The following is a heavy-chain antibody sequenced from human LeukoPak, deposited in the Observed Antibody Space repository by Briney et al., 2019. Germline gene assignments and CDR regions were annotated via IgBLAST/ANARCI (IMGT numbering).Heavy chain of an antibody. CDR2: INHSGIT. CDR3: ARLDPNYDLWSGQNTGDYFDY. V-gene: IGHV4-34*01. Sequence: SETLSLTCAVYGGPFSDFYWSWIRQPPGKGLEWIGEINHSGITNYNPSLKSRVTISVDASKNQFSLNLTSVTAADTAVYYCARLDPNYDLWSGQNTGDYFDYWGQGTLVTVSS. D-gene: IGHD3-3*01. CDR1: GGPFSDFY. J-gene: IGHJ4*02.